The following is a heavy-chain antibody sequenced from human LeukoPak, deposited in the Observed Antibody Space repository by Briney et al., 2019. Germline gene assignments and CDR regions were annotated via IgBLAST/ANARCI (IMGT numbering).Heavy chain of an antibody. CDR2: ISSSSSYI. J-gene: IGHJ4*02. CDR3: ARVSGDDFWSGFDY. D-gene: IGHD3-3*01. Sequence: GGSLRLSCAASGFTFSSYSMNWVRQAPGKGLECVSSISSSSSYIYYADSVKGRFTISRDNAKNSLYLQMNSLRAEDTAVYYCARVSGDDFWSGFDYWGQGTLVTVSS. CDR1: GFTFSSYS. V-gene: IGHV3-21*01.